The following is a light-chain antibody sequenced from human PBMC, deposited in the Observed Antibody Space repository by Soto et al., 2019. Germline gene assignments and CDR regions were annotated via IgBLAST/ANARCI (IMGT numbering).Light chain of an antibody. V-gene: IGKV1-5*01. CDR3: QQYNSYWRT. CDR2: DAS. J-gene: IGKJ1*01. Sequence: DIQMTQSPSILSASVGDRVTITCRASQSISSWLAWYQQKPGEAPKLLIYDASSLESGVPSRFSGSGSGTEFTLTISSLQPDDFATYYCQQYNSYWRTFGQGTKVDIK. CDR1: QSISSW.